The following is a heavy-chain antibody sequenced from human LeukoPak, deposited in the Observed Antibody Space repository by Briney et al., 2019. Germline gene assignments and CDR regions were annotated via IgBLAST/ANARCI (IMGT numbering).Heavy chain of an antibody. CDR3: AREYNYYDSSGYYNWFDP. V-gene: IGHV4-30-4*08. CDR2: IYYSGST. CDR1: GGSISSGDYY. Sequence: SQTLSLTCTVSGGSISSGDYYWSWIRQPPGKGLEWIGYIYYSGSTYYNPSLKSRVTISVDTSKDQFSLKLSSVTAADTAVYYCAREYNYYDSSGYYNWFDPWGQGTLVTVSS. D-gene: IGHD3-22*01. J-gene: IGHJ5*02.